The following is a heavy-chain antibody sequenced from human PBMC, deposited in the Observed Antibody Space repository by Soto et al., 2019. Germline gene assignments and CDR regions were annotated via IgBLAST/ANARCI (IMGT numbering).Heavy chain of an antibody. CDR2: IVPIVDTS. CDR1: GGTFSRYA. Sequence: SVKVSCKASGGTFSRYAISWVRQAPGQGLEWMGGIVPIVDTSTYAQKFQGRVTITADESTGTAYMELSSLRSDDTAIYYCVRVVAIPGYPDNWGQGTLVTVSS. CDR3: VRVVAIPGYPDN. V-gene: IGHV1-69*13. J-gene: IGHJ4*02. D-gene: IGHD5-12*01.